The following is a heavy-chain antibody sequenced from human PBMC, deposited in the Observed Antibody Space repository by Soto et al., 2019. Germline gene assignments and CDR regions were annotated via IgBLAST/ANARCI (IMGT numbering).Heavy chain of an antibody. D-gene: IGHD3-9*01. CDR2: IYHSGST. V-gene: IGHV4-38-2*01. CDR3: ARGNTYYDILTGYYTDWFDP. CDR1: GYSISSCYY. Sequence: SETLSLTCAVSGYSISSCYYWGWIRQPPGKGLECILSIYHSGSTYYNPSLKSRVTISVDTSKNQFSLKLSSVTAADTAVYYCARGNTYYDILTGYYTDWFDPWGQGTLVTVSS. J-gene: IGHJ5*02.